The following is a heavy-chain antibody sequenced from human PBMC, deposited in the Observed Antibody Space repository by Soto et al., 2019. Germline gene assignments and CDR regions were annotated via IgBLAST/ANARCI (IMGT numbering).Heavy chain of an antibody. CDR3: ARETMIVVVMGSLGYFDL. Sequence: QVQLQESGPGLVKPSGTLSLTCAVSGGSISSSNWWSWVRQPPGKGLEWIGEIYHSGSTNYNPSLKSRVTRSVNKSKNQFSLKLSSVTAADTAVYYCARETMIVVVMGSLGYFDLWGRGTLVTVSS. D-gene: IGHD3-22*01. CDR2: IYHSGST. J-gene: IGHJ2*01. V-gene: IGHV4-4*02. CDR1: GGSISSSNW.